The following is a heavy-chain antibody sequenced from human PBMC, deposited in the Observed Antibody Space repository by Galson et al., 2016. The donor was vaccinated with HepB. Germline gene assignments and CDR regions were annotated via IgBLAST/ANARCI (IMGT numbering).Heavy chain of an antibody. CDR1: GVTVSSNY. Sequence: SLRLSCAASGVTVSSNYMNWVRQAPGKELEWVSVIYIGGSTFYADSVKGRFTISRDNSRNTLYLEMNTLRTEDTAVYYCATSMGKNYYGLAIWGRGTTVTVSS. J-gene: IGHJ6*02. V-gene: IGHV3-53*01. D-gene: IGHD2/OR15-2a*01. CDR3: ATSMGKNYYGLAI. CDR2: IYIGGST.